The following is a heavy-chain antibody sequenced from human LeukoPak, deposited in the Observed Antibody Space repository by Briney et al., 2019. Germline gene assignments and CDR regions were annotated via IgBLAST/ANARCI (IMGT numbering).Heavy chain of an antibody. V-gene: IGHV1-18*01. CDR1: GYTFTSNG. CDR3: ARFTANRDGYTLLPDAFDV. CDR2: ISAYNGNT. D-gene: IGHD5-24*01. Sequence: ASVKVSCKASGYTFTSNGFSWVLQAPGQGLEWMGWISAYNGNTNYAQKLQGRVTMTTDTSTSTAYMELRSLRSDDTAVYYCARFTANRDGYTLLPDAFDVWGQGTMVTVSS. J-gene: IGHJ3*01.